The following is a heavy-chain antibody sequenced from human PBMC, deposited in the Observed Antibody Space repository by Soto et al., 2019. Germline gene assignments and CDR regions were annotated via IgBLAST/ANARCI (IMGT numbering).Heavy chain of an antibody. D-gene: IGHD5-12*01. CDR2: IYHSGST. CDR1: GGSISSGGYS. Sequence: QLQLQESGSGLVKPSQTLSLTCAVSGGSISSGGYSWLWIRQPPGKGMEWIGYIYHSGSTYYNPYRKSRVTISVDRSKNQFSLKLSSVTAADTDVYYCAAGGGLPRYYWGQGTLVTVSS. V-gene: IGHV4-30-2*01. J-gene: IGHJ4*02. CDR3: AAGGGLPRYY.